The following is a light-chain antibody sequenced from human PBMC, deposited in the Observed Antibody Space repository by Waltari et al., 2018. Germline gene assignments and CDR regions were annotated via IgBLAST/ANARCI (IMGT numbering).Light chain of an antibody. CDR1: QSLFYSPKNKNY. J-gene: IGKJ2*01. V-gene: IGKV4-1*01. CDR2: WAS. Sequence: DIEMTQSPDSLGVSLGERATITCKSSQSLFYSPKNKNYLAWYQQKRGQPPRLLISWASTRESGVPDRFSGSGSGTYFTLTISILQAEDVAVYYCHQYYTTPRTFGQGTKLEIK. CDR3: HQYYTTPRT.